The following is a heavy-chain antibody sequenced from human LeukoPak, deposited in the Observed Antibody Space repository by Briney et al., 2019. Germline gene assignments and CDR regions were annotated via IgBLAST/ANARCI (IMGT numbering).Heavy chain of an antibody. CDR3: AKFQVMTRVRGVIIPSDC. V-gene: IGHV3-30*18. Sequence: PGGSLRLSCAASGFTFSSYGMHWVRQAPGKGLEWVTVISYDGSNKYYADSVKGRLTLSRNNSKNTLYLQIHSLRANDTAVSYCAKFQVMTRVRGVIIPSDCWGQGTVVTVSS. D-gene: IGHD3-10*01. J-gene: IGHJ4*02. CDR2: ISYDGSNK. CDR1: GFTFSSYG.